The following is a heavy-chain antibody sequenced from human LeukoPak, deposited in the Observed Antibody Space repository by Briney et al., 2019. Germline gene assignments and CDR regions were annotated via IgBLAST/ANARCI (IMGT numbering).Heavy chain of an antibody. V-gene: IGHV3-11*04. Sequence: GGSLRLSCAASGFTFSGYYMAWIRQAPGKGLEWVSYIGNFATTMHYADSVKGRFTISRDNAKNSLSLQMNTLRVEDTAIYYCVRVALYFYDSESYYFFEHWGQGTPVTASS. J-gene: IGHJ4*02. CDR1: GFTFSGYY. CDR2: IGNFATTM. CDR3: VRVALYFYDSESYYFFEH. D-gene: IGHD3-10*01.